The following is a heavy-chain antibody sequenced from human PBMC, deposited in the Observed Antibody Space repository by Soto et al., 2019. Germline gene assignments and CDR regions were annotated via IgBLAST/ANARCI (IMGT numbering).Heavy chain of an antibody. D-gene: IGHD5-12*01. Sequence: QVQLVQSGAEMKKPGASVKLSCKTSGINYNTYAIHWVRQAPGQGLEWMGWINAGNGDTRYSQNFQGRVTLTRDTSASTVYMDLDSLKSEDTGVYYCARAISRYVTWGQGTLVTVSS. CDR1: GINYNTYA. J-gene: IGHJ4*02. CDR2: INAGNGDT. V-gene: IGHV1-3*01. CDR3: ARAISRYVT.